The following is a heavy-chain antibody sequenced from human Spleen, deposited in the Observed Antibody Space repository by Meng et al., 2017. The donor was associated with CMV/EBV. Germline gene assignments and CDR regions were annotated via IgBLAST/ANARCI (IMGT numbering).Heavy chain of an antibody. D-gene: IGHD3/OR15-3a*01. V-gene: IGHV4-38-2*02. Sequence: GSLRLSCTVSGYSINSGHYWSWIRQPPGKGLEWIGTIYHSGRTYYNPSLKSRVTISVDTSKNQFSLKLSSVTAADTAVYYCARGDFLGRPYYYYYGMDVWGQGATVTVSS. CDR1: GYSINSGHY. J-gene: IGHJ6*02. CDR3: ARGDFLGRPYYYYYGMDV. CDR2: IYHSGRT.